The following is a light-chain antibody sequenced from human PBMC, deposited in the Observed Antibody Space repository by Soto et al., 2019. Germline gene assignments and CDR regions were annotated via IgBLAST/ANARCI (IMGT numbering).Light chain of an antibody. CDR1: QSVLSSSNNKNC. J-gene: IGKJ3*01. V-gene: IGKV4-1*01. Sequence: DIVMTQSPDSLAVSLGERATINCKSSQSVLSSSNNKNCLAWYRQKPGQTPRLLIYDASSRATGIPDRISGSGSGTDFTLTISRLEPEDFAVYYCQQYGSAPFTFGPGTKVDIK. CDR3: QQYGSAPFT. CDR2: DAS.